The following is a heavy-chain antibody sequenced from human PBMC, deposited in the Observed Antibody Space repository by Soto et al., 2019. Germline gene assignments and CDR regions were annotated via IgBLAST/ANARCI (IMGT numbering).Heavy chain of an antibody. CDR3: VQAGAGNFDY. Sequence: QVQLVQSGAEVKKPGSSMKVSCKASGGTFSSYTISWVRQAPGQGLEWMGRIIPILGIANYAQKFQGRVTITADKSTSTAYMELSSLRSEDTAVYYCVQAGAGNFDYWGQGTLVTVSS. D-gene: IGHD6-13*01. CDR2: IIPILGIA. CDR1: GGTFSSYT. V-gene: IGHV1-69*02. J-gene: IGHJ4*02.